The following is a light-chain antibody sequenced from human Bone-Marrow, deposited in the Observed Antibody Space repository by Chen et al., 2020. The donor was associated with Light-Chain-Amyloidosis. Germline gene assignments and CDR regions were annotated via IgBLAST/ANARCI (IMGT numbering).Light chain of an antibody. CDR1: SPNIGAGFS. CDR3: QSYDNSLSGPVV. Sequence: QSVLTQPPSVSGAPGQRVTISCTGSSPNIGAGFSVHWYQQLSGTAPQLLIYGNTNRPSGVPDRFSGSKSGTSSSLAITGLQAEDEADYYCQSYDNSLSGPVVFGGGTKLTVL. J-gene: IGLJ2*01. V-gene: IGLV1-40*01. CDR2: GNT.